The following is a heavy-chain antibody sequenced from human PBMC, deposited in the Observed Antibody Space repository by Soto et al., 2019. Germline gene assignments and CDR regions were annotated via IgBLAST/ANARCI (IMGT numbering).Heavy chain of an antibody. CDR1: GGSISSSY. V-gene: IGHV4-59*01. Sequence: SETLSLTCTVSGGSISSSYWSWIRQPPGKGLEWLAYIYDDGSANYNPSLKSRATISLDMYKNQFSLKLTSVTAADAAVYYCARDKYCSGGSCRTNWFDPWGQGTLVTVSS. CDR3: ARDKYCSGGSCRTNWFDP. J-gene: IGHJ5*02. D-gene: IGHD2-15*01. CDR2: IYDDGSA.